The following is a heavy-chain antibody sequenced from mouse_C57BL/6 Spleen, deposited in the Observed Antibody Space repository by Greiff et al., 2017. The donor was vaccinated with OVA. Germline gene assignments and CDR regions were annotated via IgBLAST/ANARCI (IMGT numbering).Heavy chain of an antibody. CDR2: IDPSDSET. CDR1: GYTFTSYW. J-gene: IGHJ2*01. D-gene: IGHD2-4*01. V-gene: IGHV1-52*01. CDR3: ARFYDYDPYYCDY. Sequence: QVQLQQPGAELVRPGSSVKLSCKASGYTFTSYWMHWVKQRPIQGLEWIGNIDPSDSETHYNQKFKDKATLTVDKSSSTAYMQLSSLTSEDSAVYYCARFYDYDPYYCDYWGKGTTLTVSS.